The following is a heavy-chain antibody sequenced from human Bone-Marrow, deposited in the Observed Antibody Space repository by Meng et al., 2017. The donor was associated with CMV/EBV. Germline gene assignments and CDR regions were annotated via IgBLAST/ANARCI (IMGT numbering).Heavy chain of an antibody. Sequence: SETLSLTCTVSGGSISSYYWSWIRQPPGKGLEWIGSIYYSGSTYYNPSLKSRVTISVDTSKNQFSLKLSSVTAADTAVYYCARLIVGATYVDYWGQGTLVTVSS. CDR1: GGSISSYY. CDR3: ARLIVGATYVDY. D-gene: IGHD1-26*01. CDR2: IYYSGST. V-gene: IGHV4-59*05. J-gene: IGHJ4*02.